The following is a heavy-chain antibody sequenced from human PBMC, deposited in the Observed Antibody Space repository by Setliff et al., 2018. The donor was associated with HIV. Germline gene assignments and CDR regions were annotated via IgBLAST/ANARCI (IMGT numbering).Heavy chain of an antibody. CDR3: AKVGTTESLSTDWFAP. CDR2: FLPMLGIS. CDR1: GGTISNSG. V-gene: IGHV1-69*10. D-gene: IGHD1-26*01. J-gene: IGHJ5*02. Sequence: SVKVSCKASGGTISNSGISWVRQAPGQGLEWMGGFLPMLGISNYAQKFQGRDTITADESTSTVYMELSSLRSEDTAVYYCAKVGTTESLSTDWFAPWGQGTQVTVSS.